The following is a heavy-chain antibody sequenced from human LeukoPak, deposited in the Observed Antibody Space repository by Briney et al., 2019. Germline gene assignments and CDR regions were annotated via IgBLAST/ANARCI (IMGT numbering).Heavy chain of an antibody. D-gene: IGHD1-26*01. CDR3: RSVPSGSYPTINDY. J-gene: IGHJ4*02. V-gene: IGHV4-39*07. CDR1: GGSISSSSYY. CDR2: IYYSGST. Sequence: SETPSLTCTVSGGSISSSSYYWGWIRQPPGKGLEWIGSIYYSGSTYYNPSLKSRVTISVDTSKNQFSLKLSSVTAADTAVYYCRSVPSGSYPTINDYWGQGTLVTVSS.